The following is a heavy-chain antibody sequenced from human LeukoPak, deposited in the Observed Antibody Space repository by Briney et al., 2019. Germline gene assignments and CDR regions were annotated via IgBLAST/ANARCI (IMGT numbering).Heavy chain of an antibody. Sequence: SETLSLTCAVYGGSFSGYYWSWIRQPPGEGLEWIGEINHSGSTNYNPSLKSRVTISVDTSKNQFSLKLGSVTAADTAVYYCASSRAGTWSYFDYWGQGTLVTVSS. J-gene: IGHJ4*02. CDR3: ASSRAGTWSYFDY. D-gene: IGHD3-10*01. CDR1: GGSFSGYY. CDR2: INHSGST. V-gene: IGHV4-34*01.